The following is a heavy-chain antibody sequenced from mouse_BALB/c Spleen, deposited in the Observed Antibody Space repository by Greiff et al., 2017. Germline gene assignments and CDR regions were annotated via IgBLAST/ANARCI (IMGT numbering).Heavy chain of an antibody. Sequence: QVQLQQPGAELVRPGASVKLSCKASGYTFTSYWMNWVKQRPEQGLEWIGRIDPYDSDTHYNQKFKDKAILTVDKSSSTAYMQLSSLTSEDSAVYYCASLYGSSLFDYWGQGTTLTVSS. CDR2: IDPYDSDT. CDR3: ASLYGSSLFDY. V-gene: IGHV1-74*01. CDR1: GYTFTSYW. D-gene: IGHD1-1*01. J-gene: IGHJ2*01.